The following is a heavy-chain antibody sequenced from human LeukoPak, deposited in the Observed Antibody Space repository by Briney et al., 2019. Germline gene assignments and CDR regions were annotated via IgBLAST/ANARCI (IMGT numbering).Heavy chain of an antibody. D-gene: IGHD2-15*01. V-gene: IGHV3-48*03. CDR1: GFTFSSYE. CDR2: ISSSGSTI. J-gene: IGHJ6*03. CDR3: ARDPWGYCSGGSCYGGSHYYYYYYMDV. Sequence: GGSLRLSCAASGFTFSSYEMNWVRQAPGKGLEWVPYISSSGSTIYYADSVKGRFTISRDNAKNSLYLQMNSLRAEDTAVYYCARDPWGYCSGGSCYGGSHYYYYYYMDVWGKGTTVTISS.